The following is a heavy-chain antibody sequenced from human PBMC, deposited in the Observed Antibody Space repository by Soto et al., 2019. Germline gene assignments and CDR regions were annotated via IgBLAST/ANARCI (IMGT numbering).Heavy chain of an antibody. CDR1: GFSFTNYA. V-gene: IGHV3-23*01. D-gene: IGHD2-21*01. J-gene: IGHJ3*02. Sequence: EVQLFQSGGGLVQPGGSLRLSCAASGFSFTNYAFNWVRQAPGKGLEWVSTISSGGDITYYAESMKGRFTSSRDNSRNTLYVQMNSLRVDDTAVYYCATDQRGLGIAGYDAFDIWGQGTMVTVSS. CDR2: ISSGGDIT. CDR3: ATDQRGLGIAGYDAFDI.